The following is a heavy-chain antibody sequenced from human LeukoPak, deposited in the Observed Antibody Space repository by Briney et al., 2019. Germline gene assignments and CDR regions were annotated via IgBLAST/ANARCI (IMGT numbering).Heavy chain of an antibody. CDR1: GFTFSSNW. J-gene: IGHJ5*02. D-gene: IGHD2-15*01. V-gene: IGHV3-33*08. CDR3: ARDTGFCSGGSCYSGGFDP. Sequence: PGGSLRLSCAASGFTFSSNWMHWVRQAPGKGLEWVAVTWYEGSNKYYVDSVRGRFTISRDNSKNTLYLQMNSLRAEDTAVYYCARDTGFCSGGSCYSGGFDPWGQGTLVTVSS. CDR2: TWYEGSNK.